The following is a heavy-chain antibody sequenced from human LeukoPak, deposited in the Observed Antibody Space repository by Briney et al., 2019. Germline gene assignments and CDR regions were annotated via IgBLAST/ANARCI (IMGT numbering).Heavy chain of an antibody. CDR3: ARHSGYDYYFDY. V-gene: IGHV3-30*03. J-gene: IGHJ4*02. Sequence: GGTLRLSCAASGFTFSSYGMHWVRQAPGKGLEWVAVISYDGSNKYYADSVKGRFTISRDNSKNTLYLQMNSLRAEDTAVYYCARHSGYDYYFDYWGQGTLVTVSS. CDR2: ISYDGSNK. CDR1: GFTFSSYG. D-gene: IGHD5-12*01.